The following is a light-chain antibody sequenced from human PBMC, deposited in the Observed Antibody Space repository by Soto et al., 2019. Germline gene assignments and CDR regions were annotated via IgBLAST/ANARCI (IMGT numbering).Light chain of an antibody. J-gene: IGKJ5*01. CDR2: DAS. CDR3: QQFDSYPIT. V-gene: IGKV1-13*02. CDR1: QGISLS. Sequence: IHLTQSPSSLSASVGDRVTITCRASQGISLSLTWYQQRPGKAPKLLIYDASTLAGEVPSRFSGSGSGTDFTLTICSLHPEDFATYFCQQFDSYPITFGQGTRLEL.